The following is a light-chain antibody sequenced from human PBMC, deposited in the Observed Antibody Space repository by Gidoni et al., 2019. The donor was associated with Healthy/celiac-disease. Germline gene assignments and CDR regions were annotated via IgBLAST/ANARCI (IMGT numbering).Light chain of an antibody. CDR3: QQYGSSPPAYT. J-gene: IGKJ2*01. CDR1: QSVSSSY. CDR2: GAS. V-gene: IGKV3-20*01. Sequence: EIVLTQSPGTLSLSPGERATLSCRASQSVSSSYLAWYQPQPGQAPRLLIYGASSRATGIPDRFSGSGSGTDFTLTISRLEPEDFAVYYCQQYGSSPPAYTFGQGTKLEIK.